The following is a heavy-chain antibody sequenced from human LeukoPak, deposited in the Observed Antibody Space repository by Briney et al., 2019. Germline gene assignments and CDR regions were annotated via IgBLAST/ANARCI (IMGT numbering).Heavy chain of an antibody. CDR3: AKDRGDIVVVTAIRATFDY. J-gene: IGHJ4*02. CDR2: ISYDGRNE. Sequence: PGGSLRLSCAASGFSFSSYAMHWVRQAPGKGLEWVAVISYDGRNEYYADSVKGRFTISRDISKNTLYLQMNSLRPEDTAVYYCAKDRGDIVVVTAIRATFDYWGQGTLVTVSS. D-gene: IGHD2-21*02. V-gene: IGHV3-30-3*01. CDR1: GFSFSSYA.